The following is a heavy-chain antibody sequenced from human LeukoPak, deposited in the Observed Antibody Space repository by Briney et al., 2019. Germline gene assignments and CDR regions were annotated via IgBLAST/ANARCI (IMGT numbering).Heavy chain of an antibody. J-gene: IGHJ5*02. CDR3: ARESAPYSVGRAVDP. V-gene: IGHV1-46*01. CDR2: INNSGGSS. D-gene: IGHD4-23*01. CDR1: GYTFTSYY. Sequence: ASVKVSCKASGYTFTSYYMHWVRQAPGQGLEWMGIINNSGGSSSYEQKFQGRVTMTRDMSTSTVYMELSSLRSEDTAVYYCARESAPYSVGRAVDPWGQGTLVTVSS.